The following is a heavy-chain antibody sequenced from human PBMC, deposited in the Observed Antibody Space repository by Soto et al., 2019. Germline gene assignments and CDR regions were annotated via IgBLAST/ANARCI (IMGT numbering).Heavy chain of an antibody. CDR1: GGSFSGYY. CDR3: ARGRAVPIFGVVIRTPTYGMDV. V-gene: IGHV4-34*01. CDR2: INHSGST. Sequence: SETLSLTCAVYGGSFSGYYWSWIRQPPGKGLEWIGEINHSGSTNYNPSLKSRVTISVDTSKNQFSLKLSSVTAADTAVYYCARGRAVPIFGVVIRTPTYGMDVWGQGTTVTVS. J-gene: IGHJ6*02. D-gene: IGHD3-3*01.